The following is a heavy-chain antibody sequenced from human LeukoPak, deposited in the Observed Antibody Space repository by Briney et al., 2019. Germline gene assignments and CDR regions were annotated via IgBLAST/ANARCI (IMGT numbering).Heavy chain of an antibody. CDR3: ARATQSSGWYWSTITTFDY. D-gene: IGHD6-19*01. Sequence: ASVKVSCKASGYTFTSYYMHWVRQAPGQGLEWMGIINPSGGSTSYAQKFQGRVTMTRDTSTSTVYMELSSLRSEDTAVYYCARATQSSGWYWSTITTFDYWGQGTLVTVSS. CDR2: INPSGGST. CDR1: GYTFTSYY. J-gene: IGHJ4*02. V-gene: IGHV1-46*01.